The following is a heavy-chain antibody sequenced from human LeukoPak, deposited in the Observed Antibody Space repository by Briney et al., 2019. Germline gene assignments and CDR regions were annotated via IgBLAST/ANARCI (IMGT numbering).Heavy chain of an antibody. D-gene: IGHD2-21*02. V-gene: IGHV3-48*02. CDR2: ISSSSSTI. Sequence: GGSLRLSCAASGFTFSSYSMNWVRQAPGKGLEWVSYISSSSSTIYYADSVKGRFTISRDNAKNSLYLQMNSLRDEDTAVYYCARGYTTYCGGDCPLEFDYWGQGTLVTVSS. CDR3: ARGYTTYCGGDCPLEFDY. CDR1: GFTFSSYS. J-gene: IGHJ4*02.